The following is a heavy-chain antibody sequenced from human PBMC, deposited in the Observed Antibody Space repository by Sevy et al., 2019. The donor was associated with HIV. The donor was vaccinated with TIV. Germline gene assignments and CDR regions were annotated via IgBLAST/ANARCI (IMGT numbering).Heavy chain of an antibody. Sequence: GGSLRLSCAASGLTVSSNYMSWVRQAPGKGLEWVSTLYSAGSTFYAESVKGRFTISRDNSKNNLYLQMNSLRAEDTAVYYCARDPPKGSRGSWFDTWGQGTLVTVSS. CDR3: ARDPPKGSRGSWFDT. CDR1: GLTVSSNY. J-gene: IGHJ5*02. V-gene: IGHV3-53*01. CDR2: LYSAGST. D-gene: IGHD3-10*01.